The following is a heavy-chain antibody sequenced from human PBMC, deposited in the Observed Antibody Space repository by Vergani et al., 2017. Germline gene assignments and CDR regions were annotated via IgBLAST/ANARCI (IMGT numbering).Heavy chain of an antibody. D-gene: IGHD6-13*01. CDR2: IYSGGST. Sequence: EVQLVESGGGLVQPGGSLRLSCAASGFTVSSNYMSWVRQAPGQGLEWVSVIYSGGSTYYADSVKGRFTISRDNSKNTLYLQMNSLRAEDTAVYYCARESIAAGDAFDIWGQGTMVTVSS. J-gene: IGHJ3*02. CDR3: ARESIAAGDAFDI. V-gene: IGHV3-66*02. CDR1: GFTVSSNY.